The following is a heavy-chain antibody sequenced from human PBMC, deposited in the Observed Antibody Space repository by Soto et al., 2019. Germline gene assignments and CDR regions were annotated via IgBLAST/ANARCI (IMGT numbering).Heavy chain of an antibody. V-gene: IGHV4-59*01. CDR2: IDYSGST. D-gene: IGHD2-15*01. CDR3: ARVRDCSGGTCYSWWFDP. Sequence: QVQLRASGPGLVKPSETLSLTCTVSGASISSYYWSWIRQPPGKGLEWIGHIDYSGSTNYNPSLKSRVTISIDTSKNQLSRKLSSVTAADTAVYVCARVRDCSGGTCYSWWFDPWGQGTLVTVSS. J-gene: IGHJ5*02. CDR1: GASISSYY.